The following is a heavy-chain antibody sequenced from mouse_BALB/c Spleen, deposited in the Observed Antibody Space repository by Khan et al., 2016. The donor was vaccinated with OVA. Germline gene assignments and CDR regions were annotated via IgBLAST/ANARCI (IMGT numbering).Heavy chain of an antibody. CDR1: GFSLTDYA. J-gene: IGHJ4*01. V-gene: IGHV2-6-5*01. Sequence: VKLKESGPGLVSPSHNLSITCTVSGFSLTDYAVSWIRQPPGKGLEWLGVIWAGGSKYSTSALKSRLSISKDNSRGQVFLNMNSLQTDDTAMYYCAKDPPYYGMDQWGQGTPVTVAS. CDR2: IWAGGSK. CDR3: AKDPPYYGMDQ.